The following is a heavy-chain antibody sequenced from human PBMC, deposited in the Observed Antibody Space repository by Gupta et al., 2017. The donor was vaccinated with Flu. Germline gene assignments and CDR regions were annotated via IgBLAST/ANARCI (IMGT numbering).Heavy chain of an antibody. Sequence: QGHLVQSRGGLVKPGESLRLSCEASGFIFSDFYMTWIRQAPGKGLEWVAFISSSCGSPAYADCVEGRSTISRAKNSLHLELNTLRAEDTAVYYCAGRGYDSAWITYLDYWGQGSLVTVSS. CDR1: GFIFSDFY. CDR2: ISSSCGSP. CDR3: AGRGYDSAWITYLDY. D-gene: IGHD6-19*01. V-gene: IGHV3-11*01. J-gene: IGHJ4*02.